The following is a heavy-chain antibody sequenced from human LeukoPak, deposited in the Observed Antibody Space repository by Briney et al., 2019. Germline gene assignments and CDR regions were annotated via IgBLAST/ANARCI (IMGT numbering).Heavy chain of an antibody. V-gene: IGHV4-4*07. J-gene: IGHJ3*02. CDR1: GGSISSYY. CDR3: ARDTYYYDSSGYWPAFDI. CDR2: IYTSGST. D-gene: IGHD3-22*01. Sequence: KSSETLSLTCTVSGGSISSYYWSLIRQPAGKGLEWIGRIYTSGSTNYNPSLKSRVTMSVDTSKNQFSLKLSSVTAADTAVYYRARDTYYYDSSGYWPAFDIWGQGTMVTVSS.